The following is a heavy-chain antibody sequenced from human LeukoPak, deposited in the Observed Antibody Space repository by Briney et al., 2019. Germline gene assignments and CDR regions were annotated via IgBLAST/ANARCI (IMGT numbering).Heavy chain of an antibody. Sequence: PSETLSLTCTVSGGSISRDYWSWIWQPAGKGLEWIGRLYFSGITNYNPSLESRVTMSVDTTKSQFSLKLSSVTAADTAVYYCARETYSSSWPLIDYWGQGTLVTVSS. V-gene: IGHV4-4*07. D-gene: IGHD6-13*01. CDR3: ARETYSSSWPLIDY. CDR2: LYFSGIT. CDR1: GGSISRDY. J-gene: IGHJ4*02.